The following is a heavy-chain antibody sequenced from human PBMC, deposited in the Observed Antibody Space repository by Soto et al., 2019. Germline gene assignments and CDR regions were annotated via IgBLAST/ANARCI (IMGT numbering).Heavy chain of an antibody. CDR3: AKTIRGGYSSSWYYFDY. V-gene: IGHV3-23*01. CDR2: ISGGGSIT. J-gene: IGHJ4*02. CDR1: GLTFTNYA. D-gene: IGHD6-13*01. Sequence: GVSLRLSCAAAGLTFTNYAMTWVRQAPGKGLEWVSTISGGGSITYYADSLKGRFTISRDNSKNTLYLQINSLRAEDTAVYYCAKTIRGGYSSSWYYFDYWGQGTLVTVSS.